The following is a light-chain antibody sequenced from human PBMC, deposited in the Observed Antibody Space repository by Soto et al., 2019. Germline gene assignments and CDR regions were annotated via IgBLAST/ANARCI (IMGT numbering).Light chain of an antibody. J-gene: IGKJ1*01. Sequence: DIQMTQSPSTLSASVGDRVTITCRASQSISSWLAWYQQKPGKAPNLLIYKASSLESGVPSRFSGSGSGTEFTLTISSLQPDDFATYYCQQYDTNSTTFGQGTKVDI. CDR2: KAS. CDR1: QSISSW. CDR3: QQYDTNSTT. V-gene: IGKV1-5*03.